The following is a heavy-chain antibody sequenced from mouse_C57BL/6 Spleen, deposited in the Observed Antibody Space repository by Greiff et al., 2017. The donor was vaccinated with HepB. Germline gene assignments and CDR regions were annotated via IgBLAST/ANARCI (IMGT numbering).Heavy chain of an antibody. V-gene: IGHV5-4*01. D-gene: IGHD2-3*01. CDR1: GFTFSSYA. J-gene: IGHJ3*01. CDR3: ARDYRDGYYQAWFAY. CDR2: ISDGGSYT. Sequence: EVQLVESGGGLVKPGGSLKLSCAASGFTFSSYAMSWVRQTPEKRLEWVATISDGGSYTYYPDNVQGRFTISRDNAKNNRYLQMSHLKSEDTAMYYCARDYRDGYYQAWFAYWGQVTLVTVSA.